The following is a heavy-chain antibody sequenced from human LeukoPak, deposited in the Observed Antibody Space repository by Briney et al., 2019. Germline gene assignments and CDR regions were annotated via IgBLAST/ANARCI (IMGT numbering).Heavy chain of an antibody. Sequence: SVKVSCKASGGTFSSYAISWVRQAPGQGVEWMGGIIPIFGTANYAQKFQGRVTITTDESTSTAYMELSSLRSEDTAVYYCARDSSSSGVGAFDIWGQGTMVTVSS. D-gene: IGHD6-6*01. CDR1: GGTFSSYA. CDR3: ARDSSSSGVGAFDI. CDR2: IIPIFGTA. V-gene: IGHV1-69*05. J-gene: IGHJ3*02.